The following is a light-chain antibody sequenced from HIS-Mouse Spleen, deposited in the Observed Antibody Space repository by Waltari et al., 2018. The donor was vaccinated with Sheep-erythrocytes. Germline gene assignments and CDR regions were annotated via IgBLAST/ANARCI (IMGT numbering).Light chain of an antibody. CDR1: SSDVGSYNL. CDR2: EGS. Sequence: QSALTQPASVSGSPGQSITISCTGTSSDVGSYNLVSWYQQHPGKAPKLMIYEGSKRPSVVSHRFADSKSGNTAALTISGLQADDEADYYCCSYAGSSTYYVFGTGTKVTVL. V-gene: IGLV2-23*01. CDR3: CSYAGSSTYYV. J-gene: IGLJ1*01.